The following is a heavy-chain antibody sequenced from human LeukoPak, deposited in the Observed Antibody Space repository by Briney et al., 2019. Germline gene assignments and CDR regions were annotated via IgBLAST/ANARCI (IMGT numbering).Heavy chain of an antibody. V-gene: IGHV4-4*07. CDR1: GGSISSYS. D-gene: IGHD3-22*01. CDR2: MYSSGST. CDR3: ARSCDSSGYYIFDL. J-gene: IGHJ2*01. Sequence: SETLSLTCTVSGGSISSYSWSWIRQPAGKGLEWIGRMYSSGSTNYNPSLKSRVTMSVDTSKNQFSLKLNSVTAADTAVYYCARSCDSSGYYIFDLWGRGALVTVSS.